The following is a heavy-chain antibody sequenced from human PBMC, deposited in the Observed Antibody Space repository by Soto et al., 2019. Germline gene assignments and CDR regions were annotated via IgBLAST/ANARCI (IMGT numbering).Heavy chain of an antibody. CDR3: AREGRCSGGSCYADNYYMDV. Sequence: EASVKVSCKASGYTFTSYGISWVRQAPGQGLERMGWISAYNGNTNYAQKLQGRVTMTTDTSTSTAYMELRSLRSDDTAVYYCAREGRCSGGSCYADNYYMDVWGKGTTVTVSS. J-gene: IGHJ6*03. V-gene: IGHV1-18*01. CDR2: ISAYNGNT. D-gene: IGHD2-15*01. CDR1: GYTFTSYG.